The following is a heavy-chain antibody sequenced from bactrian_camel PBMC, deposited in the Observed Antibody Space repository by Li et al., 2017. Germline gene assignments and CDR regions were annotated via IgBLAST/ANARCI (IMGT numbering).Heavy chain of an antibody. J-gene: IGHJ7*01. CDR1: GYRYSSVA. V-gene: IGHV3S54*01. CDR2: ISTSDGRT. Sequence: HVQLVESGGGSVQAGGSLKLSCSASGYRYSSVACMGWYRQAPGKEREGIASISTSDGRTYYADSVKGRFTISQDNAKKIAYLQMNSLKVEDTAMYYCAAKEGIHWVGKFLFLSYAMDYWGKGTQVTVS. D-gene: IGHD1*01.